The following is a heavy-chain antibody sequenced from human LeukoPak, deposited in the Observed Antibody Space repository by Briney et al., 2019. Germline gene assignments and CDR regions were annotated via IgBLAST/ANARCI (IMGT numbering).Heavy chain of an antibody. CDR3: ASFLITDYGDYVAY. J-gene: IGHJ4*02. CDR1: GYTFTGYY. V-gene: IGHV1-2*02. CDR2: INPNSGGT. D-gene: IGHD4-17*01. Sequence: ASVKVSCKASGYTFTGYYMHWVRQAPGQGLEWVGWINPNSGGTNYAQKFQGRVTMTRDTSISTAYMELSRLRSDDTAVYYCASFLITDYGDYVAYWGQGTLVTVSS.